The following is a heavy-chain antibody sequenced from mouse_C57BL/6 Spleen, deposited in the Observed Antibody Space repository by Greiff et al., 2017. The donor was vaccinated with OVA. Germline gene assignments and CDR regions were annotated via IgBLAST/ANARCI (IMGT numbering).Heavy chain of an antibody. CDR2: IDPETGGT. Sequence: QVHVKQSGAELVRPGASVTLSCKASGYTFTDYEMHWVKQTPVHGLEWIGAIDPETGGTAYNQKFKGKAILTADKSSSTAYMELRSLTSEDSAVYYCTRYPLLAMDYWGQGTSVTVSS. V-gene: IGHV1-15*01. CDR3: TRYPLLAMDY. CDR1: GYTFTDYE. D-gene: IGHD1-1*01. J-gene: IGHJ4*01.